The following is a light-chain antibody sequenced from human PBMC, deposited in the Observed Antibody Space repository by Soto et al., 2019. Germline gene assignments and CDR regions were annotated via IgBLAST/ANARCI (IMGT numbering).Light chain of an antibody. CDR1: QSISNSY. Sequence: EIVLTQSPGTLSVSPGERATLSCRASQSISNSYLAWYQQKPGQSPRLLIYGAFTRATGIPDRFSGSGSGTDFTLTINRLEPEDFAVYYCQQYGSLPITFGQGTRLEIK. V-gene: IGKV3-20*01. CDR2: GAF. CDR3: QQYGSLPIT. J-gene: IGKJ5*01.